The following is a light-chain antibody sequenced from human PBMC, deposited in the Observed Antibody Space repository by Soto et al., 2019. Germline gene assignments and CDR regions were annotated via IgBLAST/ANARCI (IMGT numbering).Light chain of an antibody. J-gene: IGLJ2*01. CDR1: RSNIGAGYD. CDR2: GNT. CDR3: QSYDSNLSGVV. Sequence: QSVLTQPPSVSGAPGQRVTISCTGSRSNIGAGYDVHWYQQLPGTAPKLLIYGNTNRPSGIPDRFSGSKSGTSASLAITGLQAEDEADYYCQSYDSNLSGVVFGGGTKVTVL. V-gene: IGLV1-40*01.